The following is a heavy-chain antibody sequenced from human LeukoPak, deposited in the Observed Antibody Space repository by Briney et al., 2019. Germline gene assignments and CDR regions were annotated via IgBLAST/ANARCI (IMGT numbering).Heavy chain of an antibody. CDR2: IYYSGST. CDR1: GGSFSGYY. CDR3: ARGGPNWFDP. Sequence: SETLSLTCAVYGGSFSGYYWSWIRQPPGKGLEWIGYIYYSGSTNYNPSLKSRVTISVDTSKNQFSLKLSSVTAADTAVYYCARGGPNWFDPWGQGTLVTVSS. J-gene: IGHJ5*02. V-gene: IGHV4-59*01.